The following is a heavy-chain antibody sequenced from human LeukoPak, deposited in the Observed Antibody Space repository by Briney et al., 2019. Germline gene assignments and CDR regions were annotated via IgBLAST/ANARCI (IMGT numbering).Heavy chain of an antibody. CDR1: GYTFTSYG. Sequence: ASVKVSFKASGYTFTSYGISWVRQAPGQGLEWMGWISAYNGNTNYAQKLQGRVTMTTDTSTSTAYMDLRSLRSDDTAVYYCARTHSSGWYSVGYYYMDVWGKGTTVTVSS. V-gene: IGHV1-18*01. J-gene: IGHJ6*03. CDR3: ARTHSSGWYSVGYYYMDV. CDR2: ISAYNGNT. D-gene: IGHD6-19*01.